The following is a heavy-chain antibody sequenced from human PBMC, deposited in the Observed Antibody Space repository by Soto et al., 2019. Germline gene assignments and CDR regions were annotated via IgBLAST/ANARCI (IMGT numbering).Heavy chain of an antibody. CDR3: AHRPSYCSGGSCYSSFDY. V-gene: IGHV2-5*02. CDR1: RFSLRTSGVG. D-gene: IGHD2-15*01. CDR2: IYWDDDK. Sequence: SGPTLVNPTQTLTLTCTFSRFSLRTSGVGVDWIRQRPGKALEWRALIYWDDDKRYSPSLKSTLTITKDTSKNQVVLTMTNMDPVDTATYYCAHRPSYCSGGSCYSSFDYWGQ. J-gene: IGHJ4*01.